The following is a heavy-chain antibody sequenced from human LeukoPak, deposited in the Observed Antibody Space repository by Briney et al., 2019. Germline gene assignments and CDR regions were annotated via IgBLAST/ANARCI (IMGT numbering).Heavy chain of an antibody. CDR3: ARSLYCSSTSCFEYYYYGMDV. CDR2: IIPILGIA. CDR1: GGTFSSYA. J-gene: IGHJ6*02. V-gene: IGHV1-69*04. Sequence: RASVKVSCKASGGTFSSYAISWVRQAPGQGLEWMGRIIPILGIANYAQKFQGRVTITADKSTSTAYMELSSLRSEDTAVYYCARSLYCSSTSCFEYYYYGMDVWGQGTTVTVSS. D-gene: IGHD2-2*01.